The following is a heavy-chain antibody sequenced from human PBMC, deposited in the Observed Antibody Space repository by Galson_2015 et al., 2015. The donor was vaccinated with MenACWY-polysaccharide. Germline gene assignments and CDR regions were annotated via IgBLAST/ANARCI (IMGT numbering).Heavy chain of an antibody. V-gene: IGHV3-48*01. J-gene: IGHJ4*02. CDR1: GFTFSSYS. Sequence: SLRLSCAASGFTFSSYSMNWVRQAPGKGLEWVSYISSGSVTIYYADSVKGRFTISRDNAKNSLYLQMNSLRAEDTAVYYCARDLIPRPSNYFDDWGRGTLVT. CDR2: ISSGSVTI. CDR3: ARDLIPRPSNYFDD. D-gene: IGHD2-2*01.